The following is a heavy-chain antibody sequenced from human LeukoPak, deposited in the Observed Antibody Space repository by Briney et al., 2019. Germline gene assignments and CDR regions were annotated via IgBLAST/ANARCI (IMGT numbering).Heavy chain of an antibody. D-gene: IGHD5-12*01. Sequence: GGSLRLSCAASGFTFSSYAMHWVRQPPGKGLEWVAVISYDGSNKYYADSVKGRFTISRDNSKNTLYLQMNSLRAEDTAVYYCAKDPTWVATMGDYFDYWGQGTLVTVSS. V-gene: IGHV3-30*04. CDR3: AKDPTWVATMGDYFDY. J-gene: IGHJ4*02. CDR1: GFTFSSYA. CDR2: ISYDGSNK.